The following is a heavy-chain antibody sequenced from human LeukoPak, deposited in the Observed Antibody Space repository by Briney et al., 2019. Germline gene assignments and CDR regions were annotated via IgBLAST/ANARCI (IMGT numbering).Heavy chain of an antibody. V-gene: IGHV1-18*04. D-gene: IGHD1-26*01. Sequence: ASVKVSCKASGYSFTSYYIHWVRQAPGQGLEWMGWISAYNGNTNYAQKLQGRVTMTTDTSTSTAYMELRSLRSDDTAVYYCARASIVGARGDFDYWGQGTLVTVSS. CDR1: GYSFTSYY. CDR3: ARASIVGARGDFDY. J-gene: IGHJ4*02. CDR2: ISAYNGNT.